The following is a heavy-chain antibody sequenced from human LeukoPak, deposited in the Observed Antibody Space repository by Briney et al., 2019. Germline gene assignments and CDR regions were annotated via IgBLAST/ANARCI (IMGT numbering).Heavy chain of an antibody. CDR2: ISCSGSTI. D-gene: IGHD4-17*01. V-gene: IGHV3-48*03. CDR3: TRDMALVLDDYGDYSTAYGMDV. J-gene: IGHJ6*04. CDR1: GFTFSRYD. Sequence: GGSLRLSCAASGFTFSRYDMNCVRHATGKGLEGVSYISCSGSTIFYADSVKGRFPIHRDNHKNSLYLQMNSLRAEDTAVYYCTRDMALVLDDYGDYSTAYGMDVWGKGTTVTVSS.